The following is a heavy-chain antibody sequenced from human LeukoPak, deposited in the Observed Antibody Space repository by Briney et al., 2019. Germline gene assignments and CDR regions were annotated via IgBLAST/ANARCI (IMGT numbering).Heavy chain of an antibody. CDR2: IYYSGNT. Sequence: PSETLSLTCTVSGGSISSYYWSWIRQPPGKGLEWIGYIYYSGNTNYNPSLKSRVTISVDTSKNQFSLKLNSVTAADTAVYYCARHQVGARTLIDYWGQGTLVTVSS. D-gene: IGHD1-26*01. CDR3: ARHQVGARTLIDY. J-gene: IGHJ4*02. V-gene: IGHV4-59*08. CDR1: GGSISSYY.